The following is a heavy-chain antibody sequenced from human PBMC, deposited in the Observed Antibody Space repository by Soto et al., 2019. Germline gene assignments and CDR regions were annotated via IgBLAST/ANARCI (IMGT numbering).Heavy chain of an antibody. Sequence: TPSITCNLSGDSVSVGGYYWGWVRQRPGKGLECIGCVYHSGGTHYNPSRKSRLTISVDKSKNQFYLSLTSVTAADTGVYYCVRDNRIKVLPAIVDYGIKVWVQGTTV. CDR3: VRDNRIKVLPAIVDYGIKV. J-gene: IGHJ6*02. CDR2: VYHSGGT. CDR1: GDSVSVGGYY. V-gene: IGHV4-31*03. D-gene: IGHD2-21*01.